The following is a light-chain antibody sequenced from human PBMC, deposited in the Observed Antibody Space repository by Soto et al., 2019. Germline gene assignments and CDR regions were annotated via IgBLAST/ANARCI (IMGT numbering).Light chain of an antibody. J-gene: IGKJ5*01. Sequence: DIQMTQSPSSLSASVGDRVTITCQASQDITNYLNWYQQKPGKPPKLLINDAYNLETGVPSRFSGSGSGTQFSFTINSLQPEDFATYYCQQYDDLPITFGLGTRLDIK. CDR1: QDITNY. CDR3: QQYDDLPIT. V-gene: IGKV1-33*01. CDR2: DAY.